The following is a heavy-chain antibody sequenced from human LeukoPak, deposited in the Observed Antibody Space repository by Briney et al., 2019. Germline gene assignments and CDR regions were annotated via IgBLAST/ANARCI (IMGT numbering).Heavy chain of an antibody. CDR3: AKDIFGSSWPSYYYYGMDV. D-gene: IGHD6-13*01. V-gene: IGHV3-9*01. Sequence: PGRSLRLSCAASGFTFDDYAMHWVRQAPGKGLEWVSGISWNSGSIGYADSVKGRFTISRDNAKNSLYLQMNSLRGEDTALYYCAKDIFGSSWPSYYYYGMDVWGQGTTVTVSS. CDR1: GFTFDDYA. CDR2: ISWNSGSI. J-gene: IGHJ6*02.